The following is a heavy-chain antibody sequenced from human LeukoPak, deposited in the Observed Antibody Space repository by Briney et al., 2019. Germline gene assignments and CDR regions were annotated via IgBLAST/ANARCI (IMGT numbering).Heavy chain of an antibody. V-gene: IGHV4-59*01. D-gene: IGHD3-22*01. CDR1: GGSISSYY. CDR3: ARVTGYVIEDYFDY. J-gene: IGHJ4*02. CDR2: IYYSGST. Sequence: PSETLSLTCTVSGGSISSYYWSWIRQPPGKGLEWIGYIYYSGSTNYNPSLKSRVTISVDTSKNQFSLRLSSVTAADTAVYYCARVTGYVIEDYFDYWGQGTLVTVSS.